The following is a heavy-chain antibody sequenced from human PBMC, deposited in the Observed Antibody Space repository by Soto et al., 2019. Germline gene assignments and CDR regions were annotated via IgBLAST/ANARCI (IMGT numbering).Heavy chain of an antibody. V-gene: IGHV3-15*01. J-gene: IGHJ5*02. Sequence: PGGSLRLSCAASGFTFSNAWMSWVRQAPVKGLEWVGLIKSKTDGGTTEYAAPVKGRFTISRDDSKNTLYLQMNSLKTEDTAVYYCTTEDTAMSFDPWGQGTLVTVSS. CDR1: GFTFSNAW. CDR2: IKSKTDGGTT. CDR3: TTEDTAMSFDP. D-gene: IGHD5-18*01.